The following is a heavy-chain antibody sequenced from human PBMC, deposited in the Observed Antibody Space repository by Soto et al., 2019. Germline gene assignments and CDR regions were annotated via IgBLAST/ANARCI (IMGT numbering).Heavy chain of an antibody. D-gene: IGHD1-26*01. CDR1: GGSISSGCYY. CDR3: ASGTEVSPSWDV. CDR2: IYYSGST. J-gene: IGHJ6*02. V-gene: IGHV4-31*03. Sequence: SETLSLTCPVSGGSISSGCYYWSWIRQHPGKGLEWIGYIYYSGSTYYNPSLKSRVTISVDTSKNQFSLKLSSVTAADTAVYYCASGTEVSPSWDVWGQGTTVTVSS.